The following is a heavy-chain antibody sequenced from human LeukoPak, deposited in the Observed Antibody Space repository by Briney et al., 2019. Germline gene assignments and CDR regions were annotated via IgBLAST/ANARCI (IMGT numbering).Heavy chain of an antibody. CDR2: MNPNSGNT. CDR3: ARRVDYYDSSGLVPAHAFDI. D-gene: IGHD3-22*01. Sequence: GASVKVSCKASGYTFTSYDINWVRQATGQGLEWMGWMNPNSGNTGYAQKFQGRVTITRNTSISTAYMELSSLRSEDTAVYYCARRVDYYDSSGLVPAHAFDIWGQGTMVTVSS. V-gene: IGHV1-8*03. J-gene: IGHJ3*02. CDR1: GYTFTSYD.